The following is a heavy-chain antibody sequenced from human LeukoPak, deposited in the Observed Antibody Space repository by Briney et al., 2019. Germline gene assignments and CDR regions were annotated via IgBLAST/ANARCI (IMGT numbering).Heavy chain of an antibody. CDR1: GYTFTSYD. Sequence: ASVKVSCKASGYTFTSYDINWVRQATGQGLEWMGWMNPNSGNTGYAQKFQGRVTITRNTSISTAYMELSSLRSEDTAVYYCARVRIAARQNWFDPWGQGTLVTVSS. J-gene: IGHJ5*02. CDR3: ARVRIAARQNWFDP. D-gene: IGHD6-6*01. V-gene: IGHV1-8*03. CDR2: MNPNSGNT.